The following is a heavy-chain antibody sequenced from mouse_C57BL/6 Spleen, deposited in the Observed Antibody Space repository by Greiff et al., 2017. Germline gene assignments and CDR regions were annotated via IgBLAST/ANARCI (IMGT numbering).Heavy chain of an antibody. CDR3: ARTAPDAMDY. V-gene: IGHV5-6*01. CDR1: GFTFSSYG. CDR2: ISSGGSYT. J-gene: IGHJ4*01. Sequence: VQLKESGGDLVKPGGSLKLSCAASGFTFSSYGMSWVRQTPDKRLEWVATISSGGSYTYYPDSVKGRFTISRDNAKNTLYLQMSSLKSEDTAMYYCARTAPDAMDYWGQGTSVTVSS.